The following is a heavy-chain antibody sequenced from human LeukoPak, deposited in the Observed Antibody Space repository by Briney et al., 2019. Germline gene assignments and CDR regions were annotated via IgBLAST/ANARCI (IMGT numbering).Heavy chain of an antibody. CDR2: ISGRSSTI. V-gene: IGHV3-48*01. CDR1: AFIFSDYS. J-gene: IGHJ4*02. Sequence: GGSLRLSCAASAFIFSDYSMNWVRQAPGKGREWLSYISGRSSTIYYADSVRGRFTISRDNAKNSMYLQMNSLRAEDTAVYYCARDRLTSGSYFFDYWGQGTLVTVSS. CDR3: ARDRLTSGSYFFDY. D-gene: IGHD1-26*01.